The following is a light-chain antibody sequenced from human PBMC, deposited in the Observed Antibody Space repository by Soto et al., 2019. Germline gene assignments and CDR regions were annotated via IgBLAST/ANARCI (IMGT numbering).Light chain of an antibody. CDR1: QNVNSN. V-gene: IGKV3-15*01. J-gene: IGKJ2*01. CDR3: QQYNTLNT. CDR2: NVS. Sequence: EIAMTQSPATLFVSPGQRATISCRASQNVNSNLAWYQQKPGHAPSLVMYNVSTRATGFPARFSGSGSGTEFTLTISSLQSEDSAIYYCQQYNTLNTFGQGTKLEIK.